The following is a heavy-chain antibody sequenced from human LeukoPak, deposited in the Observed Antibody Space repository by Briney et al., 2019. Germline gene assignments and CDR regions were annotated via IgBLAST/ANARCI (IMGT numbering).Heavy chain of an antibody. CDR3: ARVERRGVSVAYLYP. CDR2: VYYPGAT. J-gene: IGHJ5*02. V-gene: IGHV4-59*01. D-gene: IGHD3-10*01. Sequence: LEALSLTCTVSGGSITDNYWSWIRQPPGMGLEWIGYVYYPGATNYNPSLKSRVTISVDTSKNQFSLKLSSVTAADTAVYYCARVERRGVSVAYLYPWGQGTLVTVSS. CDR1: GGSITDNY.